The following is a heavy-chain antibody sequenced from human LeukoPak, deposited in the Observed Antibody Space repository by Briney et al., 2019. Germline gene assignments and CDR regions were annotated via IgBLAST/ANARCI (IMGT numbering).Heavy chain of an antibody. Sequence: PGGSLRHSRAASGFTFSSYGMHWVRQAPGKGLEWVAVISYDGSNKYYADSVKGRFTISRDNSKNTLYLQMNSLRAEDTSVYYCAKDRDIVVVPGGMRQGLDYWGQGTLVTVSS. V-gene: IGHV3-30*18. CDR2: ISYDGSNK. J-gene: IGHJ4*02. CDR3: AKDRDIVVVPGGMRQGLDY. CDR1: GFTFSSYG. D-gene: IGHD2-2*01.